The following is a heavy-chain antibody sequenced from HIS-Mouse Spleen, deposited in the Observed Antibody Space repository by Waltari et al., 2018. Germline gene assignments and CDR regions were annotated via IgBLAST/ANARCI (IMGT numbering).Heavy chain of an antibody. Sequence: QLQLQESGPGLVKPSETLSPTCTVSGGSIRSRIHYWGWIRQPPRQGLEWIGSIYYSGSTYYNPSLKSRVTISVDTSKNQFSLKLSSVTAADTAVYYCAREIPYSSSWYDWYFDLWGRGTLVTVSS. J-gene: IGHJ2*01. CDR1: GGSIRSRIHY. CDR3: AREIPYSSSWYDWYFDL. V-gene: IGHV4-39*07. D-gene: IGHD6-13*01. CDR2: IYYSGST.